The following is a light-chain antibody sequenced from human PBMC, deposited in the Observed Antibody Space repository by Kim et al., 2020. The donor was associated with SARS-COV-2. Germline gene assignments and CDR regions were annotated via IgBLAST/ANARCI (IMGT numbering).Light chain of an antibody. CDR1: QSISSW. CDR2: KAS. CDR3: QEYKSYPYT. Sequence: DIQMTQSPSTLAASVGDRVTITCRASQSISSWLAWYQQKSGKRPKLLIYKASSLESGVPSRFSGSGSGTEFTLTINSLQPDDFATYYCQEYKSYPYTFGQGTKLEI. V-gene: IGKV1-5*03. J-gene: IGKJ2*01.